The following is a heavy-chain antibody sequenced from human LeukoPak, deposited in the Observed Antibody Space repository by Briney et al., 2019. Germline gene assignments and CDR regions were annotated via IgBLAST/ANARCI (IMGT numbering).Heavy chain of an antibody. Sequence: GESLKISCKGSGYSFISYWIGWVRQMPGKGLEWMGIIYPGDSETTYSPSFQGQVTISADKSITTAYLQWNSLKASDTAIYYCARAYGSGKHYYYYLDVWGEGTTVTISS. J-gene: IGHJ6*03. D-gene: IGHD3-10*01. V-gene: IGHV5-51*01. CDR2: IYPGDSET. CDR1: GYSFISYW. CDR3: ARAYGSGKHYYYYLDV.